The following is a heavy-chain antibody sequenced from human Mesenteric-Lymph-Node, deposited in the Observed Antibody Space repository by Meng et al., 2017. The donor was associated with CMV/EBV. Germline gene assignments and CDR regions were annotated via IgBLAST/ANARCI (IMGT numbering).Heavy chain of an antibody. Sequence: GESLKISCAASGFTFTSYAMAWVRQAPGKGLEWVSYISSSGYTIYYADSVRGRFTFSRDNAKNSLYLQMNSLRAEDTAVYYCARGVGANYYFDYWGRGALVTVSS. V-gene: IGHV3-11*01. CDR1: GFTFTSYA. D-gene: IGHD1-26*01. CDR3: ARGVGANYYFDY. J-gene: IGHJ4*02. CDR2: ISSSGYTI.